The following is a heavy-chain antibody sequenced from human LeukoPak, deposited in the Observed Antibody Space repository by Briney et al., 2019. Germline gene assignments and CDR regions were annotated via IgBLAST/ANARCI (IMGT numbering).Heavy chain of an antibody. CDR3: ARHVPRIVAAGTSNFDY. D-gene: IGHD6-13*01. J-gene: IGHJ4*02. Sequence: SETLSLTCTVSGASIRSHYWSWIRQPPGKGLEWIGYMYYSGSTDYNPSLKSRVTISVDTSKNQFSLKLNSVTAADTAVYYCARHVPRIVAAGTSNFDYWGQGTLVTVSS. CDR2: MYYSGST. V-gene: IGHV4-59*08. CDR1: GASIRSHY.